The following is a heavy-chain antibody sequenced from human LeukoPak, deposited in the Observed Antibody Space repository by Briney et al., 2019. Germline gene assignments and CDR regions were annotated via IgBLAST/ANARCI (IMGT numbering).Heavy chain of an antibody. D-gene: IGHD3-3*01. Sequence: PGGSLRLSCAASGFTFSSYSMNWVRQAPGKGLEWVSYISSSSSTIYYADSVKGRFTISRDNAKNSLYLQMNSLRTEDTAVYYCARGDYDFWSGYLIGHDAFDIWGQGTMVTVSS. CDR2: ISSSSSTI. CDR3: ARGDYDFWSGYLIGHDAFDI. V-gene: IGHV3-48*01. CDR1: GFTFSSYS. J-gene: IGHJ3*02.